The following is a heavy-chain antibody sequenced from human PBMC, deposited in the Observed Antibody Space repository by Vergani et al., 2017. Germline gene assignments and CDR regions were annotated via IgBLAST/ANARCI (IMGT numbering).Heavy chain of an antibody. Sequence: QVQLQESGPGLVKPPGTLSPTCSVSGDSISTTDWWSWVRQSPGQGLEWIGKVGHSGSTYIKASFRSRVTMSVDWYKSQFSLILTSVTAADTAIYYCARNPGGAHFYDFWGQGSLLTVSS. CDR1: GDSISTTDW. J-gene: IGHJ4*02. CDR2: VGHSGST. CDR3: ARNPGGAHFYDF. D-gene: IGHD2/OR15-2a*01. V-gene: IGHV4-4*03.